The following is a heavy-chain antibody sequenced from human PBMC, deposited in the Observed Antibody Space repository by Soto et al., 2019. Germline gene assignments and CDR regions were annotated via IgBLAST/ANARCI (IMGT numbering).Heavy chain of an antibody. CDR2: ISPDGSIT. CDR3: TREVATVPDY. V-gene: IGHV3-74*01. Sequence: EVQLVESGGGLVQPGGSLRLSCAASGFTFRSYWMHWVRQAPGKGLVWVSRISPDGSITNYADSVKGRFTISRDNAKTTLYLQMNSLSAEDTAVYYCTREVATVPDYWGQGTLVTVSS. D-gene: IGHD6-13*01. J-gene: IGHJ4*02. CDR1: GFTFRSYW.